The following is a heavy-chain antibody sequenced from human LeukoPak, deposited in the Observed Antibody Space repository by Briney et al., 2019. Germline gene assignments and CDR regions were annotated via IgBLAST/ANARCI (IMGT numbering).Heavy chain of an antibody. CDR3: ARSTTPLSYLTTVSY. J-gene: IGHJ4*02. V-gene: IGHV1-69*13. D-gene: IGHD4-11*01. Sequence: SVKVSCKASGGTFSSYAISWVRQAPGQGLEWMGGIIPIFGTANYAQKFQGRVTITADESTSTAYMELSSLRSEDTAVYYCARSTTPLSYLTTVSYWGQGTLVTVSS. CDR1: GGTFSSYA. CDR2: IIPIFGTA.